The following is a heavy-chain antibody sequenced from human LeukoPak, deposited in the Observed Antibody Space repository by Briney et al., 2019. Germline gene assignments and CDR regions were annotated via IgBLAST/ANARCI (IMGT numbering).Heavy chain of an antibody. V-gene: IGHV3-20*04. D-gene: IGHD6-19*01. J-gene: IGHJ6*03. CDR1: GFTFADYG. CDR2: INWNGGST. Sequence: GGSLRLSCAASGFTFADYGMSWVRQAPGKGLEWVSGINWNGGSTGYADSVKGRFTISRDNAKNSLYLQMNSLRAEDTALYYCARAGSGWKNYMDVWGKGTTVTVSS. CDR3: ARAGSGWKNYMDV.